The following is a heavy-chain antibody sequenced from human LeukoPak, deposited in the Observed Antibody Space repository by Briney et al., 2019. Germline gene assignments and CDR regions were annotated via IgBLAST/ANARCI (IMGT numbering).Heavy chain of an antibody. CDR1: GFTFSSYW. CDR3: ARDFRGYYGSGSLGG. J-gene: IGHJ4*02. V-gene: IGHV3-74*01. D-gene: IGHD3-10*01. Sequence: GGSLRLSCAASGFTFSSYWMHWARQAPGKGLVWVSRINSDGSSTSYADSVKGRFTISRDNAKNTLYLQMNSLRAEDTAVYYCARDFRGYYGSGSLGGWGQGTLVTVSS. CDR2: INSDGSST.